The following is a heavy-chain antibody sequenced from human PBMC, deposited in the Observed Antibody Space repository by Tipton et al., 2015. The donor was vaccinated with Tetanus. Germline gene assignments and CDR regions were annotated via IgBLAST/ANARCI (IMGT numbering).Heavy chain of an antibody. CDR1: GGSITKDY. D-gene: IGHD6-19*01. J-gene: IGHJ4*02. Sequence: TLSLTCTVSGGSITKDYWCWIWQSPGTTLEWIGYISHSGSPNYNPSLKRRATVSVDTSKNQFSLDLTSVTAADTVVYYCAGSQWLAGFIFDYWGQGSLVTVAS. V-gene: IGHV4-59*01. CDR2: ISHSGSP. CDR3: AGSQWLAGFIFDY.